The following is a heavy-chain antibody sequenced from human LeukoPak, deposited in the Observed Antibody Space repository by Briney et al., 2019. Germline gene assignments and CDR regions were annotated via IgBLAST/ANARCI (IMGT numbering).Heavy chain of an antibody. V-gene: IGHV3-30*02. CDR1: GFTFSSYG. CDR3: AKDVGTWYLP. D-gene: IGHD6-13*01. CDR2: IRYDGSTK. Sequence: GGSLTLSCAASGFTFSSYGMHWVRQAPGKGLEWVAFIRYDGSTKNYADSVKGRFTISRDNSRNTLYLQMNSLRAEDTAVYYCAKDVGTWYLPWGQGTLVTVSS. J-gene: IGHJ4*02.